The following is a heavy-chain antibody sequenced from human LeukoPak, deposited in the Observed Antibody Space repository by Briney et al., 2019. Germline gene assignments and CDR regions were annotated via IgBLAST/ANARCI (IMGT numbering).Heavy chain of an antibody. Sequence: SETLSLTCTVSGGSISSSSYYWGWIRQPPGKGLEWIGSIYYGGSTYYNSSLKSRVTISVDISKNQFSLKLSSVTAADTAVYYCARMITFGGPRGWGQGTLVTVSS. CDR2: IYYGGST. CDR3: ARMITFGGPRG. D-gene: IGHD3-16*01. CDR1: GGSISSSSYY. V-gene: IGHV4-39*07. J-gene: IGHJ4*02.